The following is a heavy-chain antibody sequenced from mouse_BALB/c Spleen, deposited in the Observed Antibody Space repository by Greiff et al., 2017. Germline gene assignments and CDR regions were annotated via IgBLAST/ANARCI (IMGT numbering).Heavy chain of an antibody. Sequence: EVMLVESGGDLVKPGGSLKLSCAASGFTFSSYGMSWVRQTPDKRLEWVAYISNGGGSTYYPDTVKGRFTISRDNAKNTLYLQMSSLKSEDTAMYYCARRAYGSSHWYFDVWGAGTTVTVSS. CDR2: ISNGGGST. V-gene: IGHV5-12-2*01. CDR3: ARRAYGSSHWYFDV. D-gene: IGHD1-1*01. CDR1: GFTFSSYG. J-gene: IGHJ1*01.